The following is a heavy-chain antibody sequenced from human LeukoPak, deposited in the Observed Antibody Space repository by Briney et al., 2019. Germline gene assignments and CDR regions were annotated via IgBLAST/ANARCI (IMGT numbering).Heavy chain of an antibody. D-gene: IGHD3-22*01. V-gene: IGHV4-4*07. CDR3: SRGLDSRKLGY. CDR1: GGSIRDYQ. J-gene: IGHJ4*02. CDR2: IHPSGML. Sequence: PSETLSLTCTVSGGSIRDYQWSWIRQSPGKGLEWIGSIHPSGMLYNNPSLESRVTMSRDTSKNQFSLNLNSVTAADTAVYFCSRGLDSRKLGYWGQGILVTVSS.